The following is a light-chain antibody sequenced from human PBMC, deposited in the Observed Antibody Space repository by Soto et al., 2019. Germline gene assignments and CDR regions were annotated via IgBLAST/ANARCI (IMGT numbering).Light chain of an antibody. Sequence: EIVLTQSPATLSLSPGERATLSCRASQSVSSYSAWYQQKPGQAPRLLIYDASSRATGIPARFSGSGSGTDFTLTISSLEPEDFAVYYCQQRSNWLTFGGGTKVEIK. CDR3: QQRSNWLT. CDR1: QSVSSY. CDR2: DAS. V-gene: IGKV3-11*01. J-gene: IGKJ4*01.